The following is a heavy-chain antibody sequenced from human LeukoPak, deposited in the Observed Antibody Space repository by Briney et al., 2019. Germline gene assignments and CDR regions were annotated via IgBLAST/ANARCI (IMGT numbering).Heavy chain of an antibody. CDR1: GYSFAGYW. D-gene: IGHD3-3*01. J-gene: IGHJ4*02. Sequence: GESLKISFKGSGYSFAGYWIGWVRQMPGKGLEWMGIIYPGDSDAAYSPSFQGQVTISADKSISTAFLQWSSLKASDTAMYYCAKLRARAYVDFWGQGTLVTVSS. CDR3: AKLRARAYVDF. CDR2: IYPGDSDA. V-gene: IGHV5-51*01.